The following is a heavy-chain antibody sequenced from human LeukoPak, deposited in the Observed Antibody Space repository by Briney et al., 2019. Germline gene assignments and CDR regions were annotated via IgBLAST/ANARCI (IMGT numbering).Heavy chain of an antibody. Sequence: GGSLRLSCAASGFTFSTYAMSWVRQAPGKGLDWVSGISGSGSNTYYVDSVKGRFTISRDNSKNTLYLQMNSLRAEDTAVYYCARAGDFIYYYYGMDVWGQGTTVTVSS. V-gene: IGHV3-23*01. D-gene: IGHD2/OR15-2a*01. J-gene: IGHJ6*02. CDR3: ARAGDFIYYYYGMDV. CDR2: ISGSGSNT. CDR1: GFTFSTYA.